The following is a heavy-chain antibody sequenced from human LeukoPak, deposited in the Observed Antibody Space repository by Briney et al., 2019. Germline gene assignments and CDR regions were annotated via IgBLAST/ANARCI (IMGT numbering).Heavy chain of an antibody. V-gene: IGHV4-59*08. J-gene: IGHJ3*02. Sequence: SETLSLTCTVSGTSISSYYWSWLRQPPGKGPEWIGYVTYTGSRYNPSLKSRVTISTDRSKKEVSLRLSSVTAADTAMYFCARHVDTALIGAFHIWGQGTMVTVS. CDR2: VTYTGS. CDR3: ARHVDTALIGAFHI. CDR1: GTSISSYY. D-gene: IGHD5-18*01.